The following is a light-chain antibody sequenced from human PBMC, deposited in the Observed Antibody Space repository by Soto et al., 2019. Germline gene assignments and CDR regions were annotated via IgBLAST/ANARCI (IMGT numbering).Light chain of an antibody. CDR2: GAS. CDR3: QQPVSSPPELT. Sequence: EIVLTQSPGTLSLSPGERATLSCRASQSVASSYLVWYQQKPGQAPRLLIYGASSRATGIPDRFSGSGSGTDFTLTISRLELEDFALYYCQQPVSSPPELTFGGGTKVEIK. CDR1: QSVASSY. J-gene: IGKJ4*01. V-gene: IGKV3-20*01.